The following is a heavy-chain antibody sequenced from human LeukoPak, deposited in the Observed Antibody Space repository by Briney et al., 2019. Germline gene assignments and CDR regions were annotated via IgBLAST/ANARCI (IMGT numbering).Heavy chain of an antibody. D-gene: IGHD3-3*01. CDR3: ARYMRDSGTYDFDY. J-gene: IGHJ4*02. Sequence: SETLSLTCTVSGASTSGYYWSWIRQTPGKGLEWIGYVYYTGGTNYNPSLQSRVSITIDTSKNQFALNLRSVTAADTAMYYCARYMRDSGTYDFDYWGRGTLVIVSS. V-gene: IGHV4-59*13. CDR2: VYYTGGT. CDR1: GASTSGYY.